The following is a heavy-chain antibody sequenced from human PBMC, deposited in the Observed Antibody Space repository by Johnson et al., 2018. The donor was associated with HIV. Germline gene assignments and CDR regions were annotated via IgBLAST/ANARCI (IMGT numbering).Heavy chain of an antibody. D-gene: IGHD4-17*01. J-gene: IGHJ3*02. CDR3: AGPVNGDTYAFDI. CDR1: GFTISGNY. Sequence: VQLVESGGGFVQPGGSLTLSCVASGFTISGNYMSWVRQAPGKGLEWVSIIYSGGTTHYADSVKGRFTISRDTSKNTLYVQMNNLRPEDTAVYYCAGPVNGDTYAFDIWGQGTMVTVSS. CDR2: IYSGGTT. V-gene: IGHV3-66*02.